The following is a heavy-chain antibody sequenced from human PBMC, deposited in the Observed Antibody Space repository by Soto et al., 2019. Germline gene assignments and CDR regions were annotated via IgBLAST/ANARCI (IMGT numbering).Heavy chain of an antibody. J-gene: IGHJ6*02. Sequence: PSETLSHPCAVSGYSICSDCYGGCIWQPPGKGLEWIGSFYHSGSTYYNPSLKSRVTISVDTSKNQFSLKLSSVTAADTAVYYCARELVTPKRFGSRCSSTRCTNMGMDVWGQGTTVTVS. CDR2: FYHSGST. D-gene: IGHD2-2*01. V-gene: IGHV4-38-2*02. CDR3: ARELVTPKRFGSRCSSTRCTNMGMDV. CDR1: GYSICSDCY.